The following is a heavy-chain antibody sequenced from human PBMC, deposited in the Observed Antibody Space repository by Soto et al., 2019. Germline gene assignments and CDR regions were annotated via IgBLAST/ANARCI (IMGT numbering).Heavy chain of an antibody. V-gene: IGHV1-18*01. D-gene: IGHD3-9*01. CDR2: IQTDNDHA. CDR1: GYTFLKYG. Sequence: QVQLVQSGPEVKKPGASVKVACKASGYTFLKYGINWVRQAPGQGLEWMGGIQTDNDHASFAQKFEGRVTMTTDTSTRTVYMELRDLSPDDTAVYYCAKDLGSGYRFDYWGQGTPVTVSS. CDR3: AKDLGSGYRFDY. J-gene: IGHJ4*02.